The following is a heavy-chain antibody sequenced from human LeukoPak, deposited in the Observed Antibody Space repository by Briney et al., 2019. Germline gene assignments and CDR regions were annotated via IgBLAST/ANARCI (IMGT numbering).Heavy chain of an antibody. V-gene: IGHV3-23*01. CDR1: GFTFSTYG. D-gene: IGHD4-23*01. J-gene: IGHJ4*02. Sequence: PGGSLRLSCAASGFTFSTYGMSWVRQASGKGLEWVSAISDRGDSTYYADSVKGRFTISRDNSQNTLYLQMNSLRAEDTAVYYCVKRSVYGGNRNHLDYWGQGTLVTVSS. CDR3: VKRSVYGGNRNHLDY. CDR2: ISDRGDST.